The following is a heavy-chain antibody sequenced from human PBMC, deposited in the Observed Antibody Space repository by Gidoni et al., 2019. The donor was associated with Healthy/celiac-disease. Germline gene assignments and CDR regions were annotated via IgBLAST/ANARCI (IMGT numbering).Heavy chain of an antibody. V-gene: IGHV1-2*06. CDR3: ARPPSSTSCDARCDYNNWFDP. J-gene: IGHJ5*02. CDR2: INPNSGGT. CDR1: GYTFTGHY. Sequence: QVQLVQSGAEVTNPGASVSVSCMASGYTFTGHYMPSVRQAPGHGLEWMGRINPNSGGTNHAQKFQGRVTRTRDTYISTAYMERSRMRTDDTAVYYCARPPSSTSCDARCDYNNWFDPWGQGTLVTVSS. D-gene: IGHD2-2*01.